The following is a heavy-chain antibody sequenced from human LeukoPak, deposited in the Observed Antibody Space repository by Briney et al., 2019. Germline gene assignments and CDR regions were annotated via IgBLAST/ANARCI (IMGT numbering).Heavy chain of an antibody. Sequence: GGSLRLSCAASGFTFSSYGMHWVRQAPGKGLEWVAVIWYDGSNKYYADSVKGRFTISRDNSKNTLYLQMNSLRAEDTAVYYCARVGRFSGVDHSGYDRRTHYYYYYGMDVWGQGTTVTVSS. CDR1: GFTFSSYG. D-gene: IGHD5-12*01. CDR3: ARVGRFSGVDHSGYDRRTHYYYYYGMDV. V-gene: IGHV3-33*01. J-gene: IGHJ6*02. CDR2: IWYDGSNK.